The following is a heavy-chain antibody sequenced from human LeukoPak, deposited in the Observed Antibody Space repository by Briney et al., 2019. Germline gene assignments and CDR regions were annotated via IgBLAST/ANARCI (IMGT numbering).Heavy chain of an antibody. CDR3: ARDRKYYDFWSGYYTGIDY. CDR1: GFTFSSYG. D-gene: IGHD3-3*01. CDR2: IWYDGSNK. Sequence: GGSLRLSCAASGFTFSSYGMHRVRQAPGKGLEWVAVIWYDGSNKYYADSVKGRFTISRDNSKNTLYLQMNSLRAEDTAVYYCARDRKYYDFWSGYYTGIDYWGQGTLVTVSS. J-gene: IGHJ4*02. V-gene: IGHV3-33*01.